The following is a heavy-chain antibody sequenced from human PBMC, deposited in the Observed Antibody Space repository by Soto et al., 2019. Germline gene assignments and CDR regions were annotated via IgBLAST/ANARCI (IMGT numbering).Heavy chain of an antibody. J-gene: IGHJ4*02. CDR3: ARLASDILTSSFDY. V-gene: IGHV4-39*01. CDR2: IYYSGST. D-gene: IGHD3-9*01. Sequence: SETLSLSCTVSGGSISSSSYYWGWIRQPPGKGLEWIGSIYYSGSTYYNPSLKSRVTISVDTSKNQFSLKLSSVTAADTAVYYCARLASDILTSSFDYWGQGTLVTV. CDR1: GGSISSSSYY.